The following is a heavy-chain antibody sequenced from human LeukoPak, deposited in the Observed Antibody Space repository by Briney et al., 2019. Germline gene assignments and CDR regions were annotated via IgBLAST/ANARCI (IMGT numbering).Heavy chain of an antibody. CDR1: GGTFSSYA. CDR3: ARVKVAAARDAEYFQH. CDR2: SIPILGIA. D-gene: IGHD6-13*01. Sequence: SVKVSCKASGGTFSSYAISWVRQAPGQGLEWMGRSIPILGIANYAQKFQGRVTITADKSTSTAYMELSSLRSEDTAVYYCARVKVAAARDAEYFQHWGQGTLVPVSS. V-gene: IGHV1-69*04. J-gene: IGHJ1*01.